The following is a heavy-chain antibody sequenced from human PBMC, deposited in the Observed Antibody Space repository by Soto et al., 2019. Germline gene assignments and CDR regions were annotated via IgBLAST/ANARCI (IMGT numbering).Heavy chain of an antibody. Sequence: SETLSLTCTVSGGSISSYYWSWIRQPPGKGLEWIGYIYYSGSTNFNPSLKSRVTISVDTSKNQFSLKLSSVTAADTAVYYCARLLYYYDSSGHQPAFDIWGQGTMVTVSS. D-gene: IGHD3-22*01. CDR1: GGSISSYY. J-gene: IGHJ3*02. V-gene: IGHV4-59*08. CDR2: IYYSGST. CDR3: ARLLYYYDSSGHQPAFDI.